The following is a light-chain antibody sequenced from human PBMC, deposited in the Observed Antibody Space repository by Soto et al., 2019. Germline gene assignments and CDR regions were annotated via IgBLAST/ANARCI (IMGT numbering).Light chain of an antibody. J-gene: IGLJ2*01. CDR1: SIDVGGYNY. V-gene: IGLV2-14*01. CDR3: SSYTSSSTRV. Sequence: QSALTQPASVSGSPGQSITISCTGTSIDVGGYNYVSWYQQHPGKAPKLMIYDVSNRPSGVSNRFSGSKSGNTASLTISGLQAEDEADYYCSSYTSSSTRVFGGGTKVTVL. CDR2: DVS.